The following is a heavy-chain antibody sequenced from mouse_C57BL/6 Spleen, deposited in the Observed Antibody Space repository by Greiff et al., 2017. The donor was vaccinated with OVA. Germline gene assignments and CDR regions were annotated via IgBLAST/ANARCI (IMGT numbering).Heavy chain of an antibody. CDR2: ISSGSSTI. V-gene: IGHV5-17*01. J-gene: IGHJ3*01. CDR1: GFTFSDYG. Sequence: EVMLVESGGGLVKPGGSLKLSCAASGFTFSDYGMHWVRQAPEKWLEWVAYISSGSSTIYYADTVKGRFTISRDNAKNTLFLQMTILRSEDTAMYYCARPSWFAYWGQGTLVTVSA. CDR3: ARPSWFAY.